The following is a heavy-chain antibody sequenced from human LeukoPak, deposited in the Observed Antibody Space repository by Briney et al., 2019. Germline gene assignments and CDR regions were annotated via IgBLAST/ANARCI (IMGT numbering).Heavy chain of an antibody. CDR1: GYTFTSYG. V-gene: IGHV1-2*02. D-gene: IGHD4-23*01. CDR3: ARDRTTVVTQNDAFDI. J-gene: IGHJ3*02. CDR2: INPNSGGT. Sequence: GASVKVSCNASGYTFTSYGISWVRQAPGQGLEWMGWINPNSGGTNYAQKFQGRVTMTRDTSISTAYMELSRLRSDDTAVYYCARDRTTVVTQNDAFDIWGQGTMVTVSS.